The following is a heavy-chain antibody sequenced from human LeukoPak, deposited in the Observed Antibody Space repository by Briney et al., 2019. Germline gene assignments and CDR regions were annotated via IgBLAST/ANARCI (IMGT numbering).Heavy chain of an antibody. CDR2: IYSTGST. CDR1: GGSISSSHHS. V-gene: IGHV4-39*01. CDR3: ARVIRTTGYYSNPKSGSFDF. D-gene: IGHD3-9*01. Sequence: SETLSLTCVVSGGSISSSHHSWGWIRQPPGKGLEWIGTIYSTGSTYYNPSLRTRVTISVDTSKNQFSLKLSSVTAADTAVYYCARVIRTTGYYSNPKSGSFDFWGQGTLVTVSS. J-gene: IGHJ4*02.